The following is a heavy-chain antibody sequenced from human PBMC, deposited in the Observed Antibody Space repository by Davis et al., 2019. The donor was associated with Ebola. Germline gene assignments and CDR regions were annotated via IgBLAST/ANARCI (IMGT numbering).Heavy chain of an antibody. D-gene: IGHD3-10*01. V-gene: IGHV3-9*01. J-gene: IGHJ4*02. Sequence: PGGSLRLSCAASGFTFDDYAMHWVRQAPGKGLEWVSGISWNSGSIGYADSVKGRFTISRDNAKNSLYLQMNSLRAEDTAVYYCARSDEGGLLGAFDYWGQGTLVTVSS. CDR2: ISWNSGSI. CDR1: GFTFDDYA. CDR3: ARSDEGGLLGAFDY.